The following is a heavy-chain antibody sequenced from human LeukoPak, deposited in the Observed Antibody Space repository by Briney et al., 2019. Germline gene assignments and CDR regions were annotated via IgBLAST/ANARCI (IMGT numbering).Heavy chain of an antibody. V-gene: IGHV4-59*01. D-gene: IGHD1-26*01. J-gene: IGHJ4*02. CDR1: GGSISGYY. Sequence: SETLSLTCTVSGGSISGYYWSWIRQPPGKGLEWIGYIYYSGSTNYNPSLKSRVTISVDTSKNQFSLKLSSMTAADTAVYYCARAILGTYYYFDFWGQGTLVTVSS. CDR3: ARAILGTYYYFDF. CDR2: IYYSGST.